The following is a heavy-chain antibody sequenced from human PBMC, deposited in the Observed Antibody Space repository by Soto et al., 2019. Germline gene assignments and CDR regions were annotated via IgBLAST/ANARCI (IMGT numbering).Heavy chain of an antibody. D-gene: IGHD2-2*01. Sequence: GGSLRLSCAASGFTFSSYGMHWVRQAPGKGLEWVAVIWYDGSNKYYADSVKGRFTISRDNSKNTLYLQMNSLRAEDTAVYYCARDDIVVVPAAMYYYYYYGMDVWGQGTTVTVS. J-gene: IGHJ6*02. CDR1: GFTFSSYG. CDR2: IWYDGSNK. CDR3: ARDDIVVVPAAMYYYYYYGMDV. V-gene: IGHV3-33*01.